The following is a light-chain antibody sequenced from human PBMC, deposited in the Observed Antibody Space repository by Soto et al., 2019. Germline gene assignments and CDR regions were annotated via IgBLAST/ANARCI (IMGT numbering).Light chain of an antibody. CDR2: DAS. Sequence: EIQMTQYPSSLSASVGDRVTITCRASQGISNYLAWSQQKPGKVPKLLIYDASTLQSGVPPRFSGSGSGTDFTLTISSLQPEDVAAYYCQKYNSAPWTFGQGTKVEIK. J-gene: IGKJ1*01. V-gene: IGKV1-27*01. CDR1: QGISNY. CDR3: QKYNSAPWT.